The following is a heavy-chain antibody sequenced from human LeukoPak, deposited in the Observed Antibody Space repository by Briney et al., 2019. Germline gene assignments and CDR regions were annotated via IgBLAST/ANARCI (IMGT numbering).Heavy chain of an antibody. Sequence: KPSETLSLTCTVSGGSISGFVWSWIRQPPGEGLDYIGFIYDTGTPTNYNPLLKSRVTLSVDTSKNQFSLNLKSVPAADTAVYYCARLTKGEQWLAYYFDYWGQGALVTVSS. J-gene: IGHJ4*02. CDR3: ARLTKGEQWLAYYFDY. D-gene: IGHD6-19*01. CDR1: GGSISGFV. V-gene: IGHV4-59*08. CDR2: IYDTGTPT.